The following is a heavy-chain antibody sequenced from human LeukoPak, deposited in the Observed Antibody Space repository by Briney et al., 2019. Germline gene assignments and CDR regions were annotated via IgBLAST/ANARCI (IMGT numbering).Heavy chain of an antibody. CDR1: GYTFTSFD. CDR2: TNHHTGNT. J-gene: IGHJ4*02. CDR3: ARGQFPDY. Sequence: ASVKVSCKASGYTFTSFDINWVRQAAGQGLGWMGWTNHHTGNTGYAQNFHGRVTMTRDISTSTDYMELNSLTFEDTAVYYCARGQFPDYWGQGTLVTVSS. V-gene: IGHV1-8*01.